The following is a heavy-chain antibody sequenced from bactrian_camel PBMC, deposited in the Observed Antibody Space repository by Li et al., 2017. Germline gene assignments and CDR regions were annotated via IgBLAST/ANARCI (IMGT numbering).Heavy chain of an antibody. CDR1: GYGYISAC. J-gene: IGHJ4*01. CDR2: FHSQGRT. CDR3: AARVCYYGTSIVFSSSSYTY. D-gene: IGHD6*01. V-gene: IGHV3S9*01. Sequence: HVQLVESGGGSVQAGGSLRLSCAASGYGYISACVGWFRQAPGQGREGIAGFHSQGRTRYTDAVKGRFTVSKDNTKNTVYLQMNSLKPDDTGMYYCAARVCYYGTSIVFSSSSYTYWGQGTQVTVS.